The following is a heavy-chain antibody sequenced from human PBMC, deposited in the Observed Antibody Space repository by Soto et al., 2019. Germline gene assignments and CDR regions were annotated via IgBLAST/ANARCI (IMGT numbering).Heavy chain of an antibody. CDR2: ISAYNGNT. CDR1: GYTFTSYG. D-gene: IGHD3-22*01. V-gene: IGHV1-18*01. J-gene: IGHJ4*02. Sequence: ASVKVSCKAPGYTFTSYGISWARQAPGQRLEWMGWISAYNGNTNYAQKLQGRVTMTTDTSTSTAYMELRSLRSDDTAVYYCARVYSRDSSGYYYFDYWGQGTLVTVSS. CDR3: ARVYSRDSSGYYYFDY.